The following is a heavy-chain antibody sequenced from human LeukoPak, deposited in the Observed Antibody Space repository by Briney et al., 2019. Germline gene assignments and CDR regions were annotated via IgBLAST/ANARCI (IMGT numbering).Heavy chain of an antibody. CDR1: GFTFSSYA. J-gene: IGHJ4*02. Sequence: GRSLRLSCAASGFTFSSYAMHWVRQAPGKGLEWVAVISYDGSNKYYADSVKGRFTISRDNSKNTLYLQMNSLRAEDTAVYYCARNLGAVVVVAVGLGYWGQGTLVTVSS. D-gene: IGHD2-15*01. CDR3: ARNLGAVVVVAVGLGY. CDR2: ISYDGSNK. V-gene: IGHV3-30-3*01.